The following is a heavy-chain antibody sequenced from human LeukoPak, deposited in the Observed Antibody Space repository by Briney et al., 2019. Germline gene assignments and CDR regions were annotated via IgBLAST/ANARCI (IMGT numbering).Heavy chain of an antibody. CDR2: INPSGGST. CDR1: GYTFTSHY. V-gene: IGHV1-46*01. Sequence: ASVKVSCKASGYTFTSHYMHWVRQAPGQGLEWMGIINPSGGSTNYAQKFQGRVTMTSDMSTSTVYVEVSSLRSEDTAVYYCARGRGDYWGQGALVTVSS. CDR3: ARGRGDY. J-gene: IGHJ4*02. D-gene: IGHD5-24*01.